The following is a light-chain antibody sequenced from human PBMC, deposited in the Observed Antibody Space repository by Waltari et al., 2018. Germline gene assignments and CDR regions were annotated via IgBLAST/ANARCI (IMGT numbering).Light chain of an antibody. Sequence: QRKAGKAPVRFIHEDSKRPSGIPERFSGSSSGKMATLTIGGAQVEDEADYYCFSTDSSADHGVFGGGTKLTVL. V-gene: IGLV3-10*01. CDR2: EDS. CDR3: FSTDSSADHGV. J-gene: IGLJ3*02.